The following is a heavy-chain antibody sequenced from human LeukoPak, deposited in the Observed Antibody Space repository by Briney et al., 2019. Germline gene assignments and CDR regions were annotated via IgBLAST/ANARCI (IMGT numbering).Heavy chain of an antibody. D-gene: IGHD3-10*01. CDR3: ARGEVRGVIIPLPDDYYYGMDV. CDR1: GFTLSSYV. V-gene: IGHV3-33*01. CDR2: RWYDGSNK. J-gene: IGHJ6*02. Sequence: GWSLRLSCASSGFTLSSYVMHGVRQAPGKGLEWVAGRWYDGSNKYYADSLKGRFTISRDNSKNTLYLQINSLRAEETAVYYCARGEVRGVIIPLPDDYYYGMDVWGQGTTVTVSS.